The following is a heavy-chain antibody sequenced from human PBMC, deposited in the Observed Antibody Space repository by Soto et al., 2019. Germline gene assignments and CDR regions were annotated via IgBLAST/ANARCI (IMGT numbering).Heavy chain of an antibody. V-gene: IGHV3-23*01. CDR1: GFTFSNYA. Sequence: PGGSLRLSCAASGFTFSNYAMSWVRQAPGKGLEWVSGISDGGGMTYYADSVNGRFTISRDNLKNTLLLQMDSLRAEDTAIYYCAKNIGENGRRPADYWGQGTLVTVSS. D-gene: IGHD2-15*01. J-gene: IGHJ4*02. CDR2: ISDGGGMT. CDR3: AKNIGENGRRPADY.